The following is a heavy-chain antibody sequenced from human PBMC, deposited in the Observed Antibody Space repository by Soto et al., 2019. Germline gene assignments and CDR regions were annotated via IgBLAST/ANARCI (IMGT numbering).Heavy chain of an antibody. Sequence: SETLSLTCTVSGGSISSYYWSWIRQPPGKGLEWIGYIYYSGSTNYNPSLKSRVTISVDTSKNQFSLKLSSVTAADTAVYYCARPAQAVNAFNWFDPWGQGTLVTVYS. CDR1: GGSISSYY. CDR2: IYYSGST. J-gene: IGHJ5*02. CDR3: ARPAQAVNAFNWFDP. D-gene: IGHD2-15*01. V-gene: IGHV4-59*01.